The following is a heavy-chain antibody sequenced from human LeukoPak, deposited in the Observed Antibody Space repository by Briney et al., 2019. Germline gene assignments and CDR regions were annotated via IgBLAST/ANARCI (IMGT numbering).Heavy chain of an antibody. Sequence: PSETLSLTCAVYGGSFSGYYWSWIRQPPGKGLEWIGEINHSGSTNYNPSLKSRVTISVDTSKNQFSLKLSSVTAADTAVYYCARDPDYWGQGTLVTVSS. J-gene: IGHJ4*02. CDR3: ARDPDY. CDR1: GGSFSGYY. CDR2: INHSGST. V-gene: IGHV4-34*01.